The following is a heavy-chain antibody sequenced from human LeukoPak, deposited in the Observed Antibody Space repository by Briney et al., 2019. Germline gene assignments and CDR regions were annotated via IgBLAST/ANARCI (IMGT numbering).Heavy chain of an antibody. CDR3: ARGFGGYCSSTSCYKYYYCYYMDV. D-gene: IGHD2-2*02. J-gene: IGHJ6*03. Sequence: ASVKVSCKASGYTFTRYDINWVRQATGQGLEWMGWMNPNSGNTGYAQKFQGRVTMTRNTSISTAYMELSSLRSEDTAVYYCARGFGGYCSSTSCYKYYYCYYMDVWGKGTTVTVSS. CDR1: GYTFTRYD. V-gene: IGHV1-8*01. CDR2: MNPNSGNT.